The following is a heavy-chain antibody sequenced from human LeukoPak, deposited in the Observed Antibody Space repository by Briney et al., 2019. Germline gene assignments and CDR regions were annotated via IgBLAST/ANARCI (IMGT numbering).Heavy chain of an antibody. J-gene: IGHJ3*02. CDR3: AREQQQLVSEAFDI. CDR2: MNPNSGNT. V-gene: IGHV1-8*02. CDR1: GYTFTSYD. D-gene: IGHD6-13*01. Sequence: GASVKVSCKASGYTFTSYDVNWVRQATGQGLEWMGWMNPNSGNTGYAQKFQGRVTMTRNTSISTAYMELSSLRSEDTAVYYCAREQQQLVSEAFDIWGQGTMVTVSS.